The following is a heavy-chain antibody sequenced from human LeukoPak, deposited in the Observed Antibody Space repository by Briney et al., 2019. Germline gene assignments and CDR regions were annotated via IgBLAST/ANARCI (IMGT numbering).Heavy chain of an antibody. CDR3: ARERRATRQDIVAPYNWFDP. D-gene: IGHD2-15*01. CDR2: IYYSGST. J-gene: IGHJ5*02. V-gene: IGHV4-39*07. Sequence: PSETLSLTCTVSGGSISSSSYYWGWIRQPPGKGLEWIGSIYYSGSTYYNPSLKSRVTISVDTSKNQFSLKLSSVTAADTAVYYCARERRATRQDIVAPYNWFDPWGQGTLVTVSS. CDR1: GGSISSSSYY.